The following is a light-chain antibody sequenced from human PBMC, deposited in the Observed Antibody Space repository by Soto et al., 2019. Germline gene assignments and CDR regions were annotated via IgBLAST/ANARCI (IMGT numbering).Light chain of an antibody. V-gene: IGKV3-15*01. CDR2: GAS. J-gene: IGKJ1*01. Sequence: IVMTQSPATLSVSPGERATLSCRASQSVNSNLAWYQQRPGQAPRLLIYGASTRATDIPARFSGSGSGTEFTLTISSLQPEDFEVYYCQQYTNWPPWTFGQGTKVEIK. CDR1: QSVNSN. CDR3: QQYTNWPPWT.